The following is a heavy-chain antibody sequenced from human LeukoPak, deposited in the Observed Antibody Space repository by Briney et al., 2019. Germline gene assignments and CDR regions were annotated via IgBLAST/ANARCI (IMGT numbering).Heavy chain of an antibody. CDR3: ARIRGRKYSSGWTNFDY. J-gene: IGHJ4*02. D-gene: IGHD6-19*01. V-gene: IGHV1-69*05. CDR2: IIPIFGTA. CDR1: GGTFSSYA. Sequence: SVKVSCKASGGTFSSYAISWVRQAPGQGLEWMGGIIPIFGTANYAQKVQGRVTIPTDESTSKAYMELRSLRSEDAAVYYCARIRGRKYSSGWTNFDYWSQGTLVTVSS.